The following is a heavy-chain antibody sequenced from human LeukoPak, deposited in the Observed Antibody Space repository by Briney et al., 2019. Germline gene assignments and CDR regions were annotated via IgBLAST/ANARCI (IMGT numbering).Heavy chain of an antibody. D-gene: IGHD1-26*01. CDR1: GFTFSSYW. J-gene: IGHJ3*02. CDR2: IQQGGSEK. CDR3: AKAEWELRGAFDI. V-gene: IGHV3-7*03. Sequence: HPGGSLRLSCAASGFTFSSYWMTWVRQAPGKGLEWVANIQQGGSEKNYVDSVKGRFTISRDNGKNSLYLQMNSLRAEDTALYYCAKAEWELRGAFDIWGQGTMVTVSS.